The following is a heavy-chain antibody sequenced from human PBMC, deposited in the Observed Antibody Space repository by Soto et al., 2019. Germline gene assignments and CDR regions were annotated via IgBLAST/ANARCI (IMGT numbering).Heavy chain of an antibody. D-gene: IGHD2-2*02. V-gene: IGHV3-30-3*01. Sequence: QVQLVESGGGVVQPGRSLRLSCAASGFTFSSYAMHWVRQAPGKGLEWVAVISYDGSNKYYEDSVKGRFTISRDNSKNTLYLQMNSLRAEDTAVYYCARDLGYCSSTSCYTSDYWGQGTLVTVSS. CDR3: ARDLGYCSSTSCYTSDY. CDR2: ISYDGSNK. CDR1: GFTFSSYA. J-gene: IGHJ4*02.